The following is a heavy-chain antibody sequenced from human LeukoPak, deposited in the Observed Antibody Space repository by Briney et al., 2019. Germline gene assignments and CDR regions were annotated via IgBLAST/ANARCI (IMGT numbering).Heavy chain of an antibody. Sequence: SETLSLTCTVSGGSIFSSSYYWGWIRQPPGKGLEWIGSIDYSGDTYYNPSLKSRITISVDTSKNQFSLKLSSVTAADTAVYYCARHLDYWGQGTLVTVSS. CDR2: IDYSGDT. CDR1: GGSIFSSSYY. J-gene: IGHJ4*02. CDR3: ARHLDY. V-gene: IGHV4-39*01.